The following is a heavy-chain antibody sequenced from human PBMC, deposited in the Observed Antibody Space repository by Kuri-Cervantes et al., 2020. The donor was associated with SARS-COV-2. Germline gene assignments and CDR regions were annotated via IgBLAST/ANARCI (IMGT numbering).Heavy chain of an antibody. CDR2: IYTSGST. CDR3: ARITIFSYYYYMDV. J-gene: IGHJ6*03. D-gene: IGHD3-3*01. V-gene: IGHV4-4*07. Sequence: GSLTLSCPVSGGSISSYYWSWIRQLAGKGLEWIGRIYTSGSTNYNPSLKSRVTMSVDTSKNQFSLKLSSVTAADAAVYYCARITIFSYYYYMDVWGKGTTVTVSS. CDR1: GGSISSYY.